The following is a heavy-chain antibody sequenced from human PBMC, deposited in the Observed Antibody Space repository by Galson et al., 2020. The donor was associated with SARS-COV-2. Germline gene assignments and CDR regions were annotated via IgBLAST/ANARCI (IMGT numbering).Heavy chain of an antibody. CDR2: IYYSGST. CDR3: ARDDSIHAFDI. V-gene: IGHV4-61*01. CDR1: GGSVSSGSYY. D-gene: IGHD3-22*01. J-gene: IGHJ3*02. Sequence: SETLSLTCTVSGGSVSSGSYYWSWIRQPPGKGLAWIGYIYYSGSTNYNPSLKSRVTISVDTSKNQLPLKLSSVTAADTAVYYCARDDSIHAFDIWGQGTMVTVSS.